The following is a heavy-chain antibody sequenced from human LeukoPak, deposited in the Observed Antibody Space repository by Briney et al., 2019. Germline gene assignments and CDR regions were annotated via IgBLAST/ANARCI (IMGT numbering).Heavy chain of an antibody. CDR2: ISSSSSYI. J-gene: IGHJ6*03. CDR3: ARGSTRLEWLLPFYYYYMDV. Sequence: GGSLRLSCAASGFTFSSYSMNWVRQAPGKGLEWVSSISSSSSYIYYADSVKGRFTISRDNAKNSLYLQMNSLRAEDTAVYYCARGSTRLEWLLPFYYYYMDVWGKGTTVTVSS. V-gene: IGHV3-21*01. D-gene: IGHD3-3*01. CDR1: GFTFSSYS.